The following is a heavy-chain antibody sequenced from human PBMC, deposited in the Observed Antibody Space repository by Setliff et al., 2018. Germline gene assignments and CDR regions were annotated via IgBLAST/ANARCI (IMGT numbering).Heavy chain of an antibody. CDR1: GGSISSYY. D-gene: IGHD6-19*01. J-gene: IGHJ6*03. CDR3: AREQWLDPPGYYYMDV. CDR2: IYIGGSA. Sequence: NPSETLSLTCTVSGGSISSYYWSWIRQPAGKGLEWIGHIYIGGSANYNPSLKSRVTMSIDTSKNQFSLKLNSVTAADMAVYYCAREQWLDPPGYYYMDVWAKGTMVTVSS. V-gene: IGHV4-4*07.